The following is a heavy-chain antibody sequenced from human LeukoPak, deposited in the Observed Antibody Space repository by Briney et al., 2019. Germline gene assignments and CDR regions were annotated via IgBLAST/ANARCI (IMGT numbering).Heavy chain of an antibody. Sequence: PSETLSLTCAVSGGSISSGGYSWSWIRQPPGKGLEWIGYIYHSGSTYYNPSLKSRVTISVDRSKNQFSLKLSSVTAADTAVYYCASAYDYDPYAFDIWGQGTMVTVSS. D-gene: IGHD3-16*01. J-gene: IGHJ3*02. CDR3: ASAYDYDPYAFDI. V-gene: IGHV4-30-2*01. CDR2: IYHSGST. CDR1: GGSISSGGYS.